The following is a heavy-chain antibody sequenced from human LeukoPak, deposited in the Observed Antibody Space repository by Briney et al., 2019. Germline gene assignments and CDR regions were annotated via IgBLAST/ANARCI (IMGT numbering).Heavy chain of an antibody. CDR3: AKGYDSSGYYNKRPDY. Sequence: TGGSLRLSCAASGFTFSSYAMSWVRQAPGKGLEWVSAISGSGGSTYYADSVKGRFTISRDNSKTTLYLQMNSLRAEDTAVYYCAKGYDSSGYYNKRPDYWGQGTLVTVSS. CDR1: GFTFSSYA. J-gene: IGHJ4*02. D-gene: IGHD3-22*01. V-gene: IGHV3-23*01. CDR2: ISGSGGST.